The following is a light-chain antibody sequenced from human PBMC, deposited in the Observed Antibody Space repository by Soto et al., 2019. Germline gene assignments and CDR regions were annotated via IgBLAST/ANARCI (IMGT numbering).Light chain of an antibody. CDR1: DIGSKG. CDR3: QVWDSGSAHVV. CDR2: SDT. Sequence: SYELTQPPSVSVAPGKTASISCGGNDIGSKGVHWYQQKPGQAPVLVIYSDTDLPPVITERFSGSNSANLATLTISRVEAGEDADYYCQVWDSGSAHVVFGGGTKLTVL. V-gene: IGLV3-21*04. J-gene: IGLJ2*01.